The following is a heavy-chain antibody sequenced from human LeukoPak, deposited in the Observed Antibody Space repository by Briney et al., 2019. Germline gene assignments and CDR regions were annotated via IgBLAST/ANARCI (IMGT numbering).Heavy chain of an antibody. Sequence: ASVKVSCKASGYTFTVYYMHWVRQAPGQGLEWLGWINPSSGAINYAQKFQGRVTMTRDSSISTAYMELNRLTSDDTAVYYCARGGAGYNSGPRGTYWGQGTLVTVSS. D-gene: IGHD5-24*01. V-gene: IGHV1-2*02. J-gene: IGHJ4*02. CDR1: GYTFTVYY. CDR2: INPSSGAI. CDR3: ARGGAGYNSGPRGTY.